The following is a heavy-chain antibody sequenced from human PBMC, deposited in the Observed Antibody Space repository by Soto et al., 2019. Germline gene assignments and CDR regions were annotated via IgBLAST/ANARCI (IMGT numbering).Heavy chain of an antibody. CDR1: GGSISSYY. Sequence: KPSETLSLTCTVSGGSISSYYWSWIRQPPGKGLEWIGYIYYSGSTNYNPSLKSRVTISVDTSKNQFSLKLSSVTAADTAVYYCARDRGVQLWPYYYYGMDVWGQGTTVTVSS. J-gene: IGHJ6*02. D-gene: IGHD5-18*01. V-gene: IGHV4-59*01. CDR2: IYYSGST. CDR3: ARDRGVQLWPYYYYGMDV.